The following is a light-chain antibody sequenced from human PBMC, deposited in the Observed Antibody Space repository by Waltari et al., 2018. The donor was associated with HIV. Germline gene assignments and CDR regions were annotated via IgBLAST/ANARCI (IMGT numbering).Light chain of an antibody. CDR2: EVS. Sequence: QSALTQPPSASDSPGQSVTISCTGTSSDIGTYNSVSWYQQHPGKAPKLMIYEVSKRPSGVPDRFSGSKSGNTASLTVSGLQAEDEADYYCSSYAGSTSYVFGTGTKVTVL. J-gene: IGLJ1*01. V-gene: IGLV2-8*01. CDR3: SSYAGSTSYV. CDR1: SSDIGTYNS.